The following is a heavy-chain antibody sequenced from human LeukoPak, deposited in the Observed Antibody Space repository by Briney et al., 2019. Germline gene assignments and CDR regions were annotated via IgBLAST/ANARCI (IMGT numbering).Heavy chain of an antibody. CDR2: INTNTGNP. D-gene: IGHD4-11*01. V-gene: IGHV7-4-1*02. CDR3: ARGAYSNSVYYFDY. J-gene: IGHJ4*02. CDR1: GYTLTSYA. Sequence: GASVKVSCKASGYTLTSYAMNWVRQAPGQGLEWMGWINTNTGNPTYAQGFTGRFVFSLDTSVSTAYLQISSLKAEDTAVYYCARGAYSNSVYYFDYWGQGTLVTVSS.